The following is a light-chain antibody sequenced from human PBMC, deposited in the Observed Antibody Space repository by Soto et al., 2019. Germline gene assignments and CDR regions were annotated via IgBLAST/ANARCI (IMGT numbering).Light chain of an antibody. CDR2: EVS. V-gene: IGLV2-14*01. Sequence: QSVLAQPASGSGSPGQSITMSCTGTSSDVGGYKYVSWYQQHPGKVPKLMIYEVSNRPSGVSNRFSGSKSGNTASLTISGLQAEDEADYYCSSYTSSNTYVFGTGTKVTVL. CDR1: SSDVGGYKY. CDR3: SSYTSSNTYV. J-gene: IGLJ1*01.